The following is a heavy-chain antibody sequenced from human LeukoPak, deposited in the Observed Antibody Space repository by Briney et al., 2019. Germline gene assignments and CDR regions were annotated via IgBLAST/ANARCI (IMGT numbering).Heavy chain of an antibody. CDR3: ARELYCSSTSCYDYYYGMDV. J-gene: IGHJ6*02. CDR1: GFTFSSYA. D-gene: IGHD2-2*01. CDR2: ISYDGSNK. Sequence: GGSLRLSCAASGFTFSSYAMHWVRQAPGKGLEWVAVISYDGSNKYYADSVKGRFTISRDNSKNTLYLHMNSLRAEDTAVYYCARELYCSSTSCYDYYYGMDVWGQGTTVTVSS. V-gene: IGHV3-30-3*01.